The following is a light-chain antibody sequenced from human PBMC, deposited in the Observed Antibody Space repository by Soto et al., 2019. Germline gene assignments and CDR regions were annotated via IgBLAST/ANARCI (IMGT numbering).Light chain of an antibody. CDR2: DVS. CDR3: GSYTSSSSYV. V-gene: IGLV2-14*01. CDR1: GSDVGGYRY. Sequence: QSALTQPASVSGSPGQSITISCTGTGSDVGGYRYVSWYQQHPGKAPKLMIYDVSNRPSGVSDRFSGSKSGNTASLTISGLQSEDEADYYCGSYTSSSSYVFGTGTKLTVL. J-gene: IGLJ1*01.